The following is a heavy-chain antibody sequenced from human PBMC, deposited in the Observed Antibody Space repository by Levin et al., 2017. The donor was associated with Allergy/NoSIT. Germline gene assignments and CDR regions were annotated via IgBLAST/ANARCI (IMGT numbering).Heavy chain of an antibody. CDR3: ASTSSRQGDFDY. CDR1: GGTFSSYA. D-gene: IGHD2-2*01. V-gene: IGHV1-69*01. CDR2: IIPIFGTA. J-gene: IGHJ4*02. Sequence: KISCKASGGTFSSYAISWVRQAPGQGLEWMGGIIPIFGTANYAQKFQGRVTITADESTSTAYMELSSLRSEDTAVYYCASTSSRQGDFDYWGQGTLVTVSS.